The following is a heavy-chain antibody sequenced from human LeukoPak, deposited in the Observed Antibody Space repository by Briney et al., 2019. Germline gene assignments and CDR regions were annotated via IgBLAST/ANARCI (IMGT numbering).Heavy chain of an antibody. J-gene: IGHJ4*02. D-gene: IGHD1-26*01. CDR1: GFTFSSYE. CDR2: ISSPSSTI. CDR3: ARANSGISFTTDY. V-gene: IGHV3-48*03. Sequence: GGSLRLSCAASGFTFSSYEMNWVRQAPGKGLEWVSYISSPSSTIYYADSVKGRFTISRDNVKNSLYLQMNSLRAEDTAVYYCARANSGISFTTDYWGQGALVTVSS.